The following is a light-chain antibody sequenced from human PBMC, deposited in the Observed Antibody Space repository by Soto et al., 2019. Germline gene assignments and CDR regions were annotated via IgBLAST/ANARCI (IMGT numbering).Light chain of an antibody. Sequence: DIEMTQSPPFLYAYVGDRVTITCRASQSIGRFLNWYRQKPGEAPEILIYAASTLQIGVPSRFSGTGSGTDCTLTISNVPPEDFASYYCQQSYDSPGSSFGKGTKLQIK. CDR2: AAS. CDR3: QQSYDSPGSS. V-gene: IGKV1-39*01. CDR1: QSIGRF. J-gene: IGKJ2*03.